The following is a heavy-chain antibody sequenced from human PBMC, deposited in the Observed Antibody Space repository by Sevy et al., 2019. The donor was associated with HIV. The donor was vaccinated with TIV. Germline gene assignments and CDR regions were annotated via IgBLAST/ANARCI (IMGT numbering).Heavy chain of an antibody. CDR1: GYSFTSYW. V-gene: IGHV5-51*01. D-gene: IGHD3-16*01. J-gene: IGHJ3*02. CDR3: AGSRRVDYDYVWGSYFSGETPGKDAFDI. CDR2: IYPGDSDT. Sequence: GESLKISCKGSGYSFTSYWIGWVRQMPGKGLEWMGIIYPGDSDTRYSPSFQGQVTISADKSISTAYLQWSSLKASDTAMYYCAGSRRVDYDYVWGSYFSGETPGKDAFDIWGQGTMVTVSS.